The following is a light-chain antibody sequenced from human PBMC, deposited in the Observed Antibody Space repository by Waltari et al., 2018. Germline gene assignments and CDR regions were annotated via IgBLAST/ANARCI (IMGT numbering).Light chain of an antibody. Sequence: QSALTQPASVSGSPGPSLTISCTGTRSDVGGYNYVSWYQQHPGKAPKLMIYDVSKRPSGVSNRFSGSKSGNTASLTISGLQAEDEADYYCCSYAGSSTYVFGTGTKVTVL. CDR2: DVS. CDR1: RSDVGGYNY. V-gene: IGLV2-23*02. CDR3: CSYAGSSTYV. J-gene: IGLJ1*01.